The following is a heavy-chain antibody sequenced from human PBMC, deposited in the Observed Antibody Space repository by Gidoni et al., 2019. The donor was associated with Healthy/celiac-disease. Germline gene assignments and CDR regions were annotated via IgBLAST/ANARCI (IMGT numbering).Heavy chain of an antibody. J-gene: IGHJ3*02. D-gene: IGHD3-16*01. CDR3: ARVSGTGLGTTGGSAAFDI. Sequence: QVQLVQSGAEVKKPGASVKVSCKASGYTFTSYDINWVRQATGQGLEWMGWMNPNSGNTGYAQKFQGRVTMTRNTSISTAYMELSSLRSEDTAVYYCARVSGTGLGTTGGSAAFDIWGQGTMVTVSS. CDR2: MNPNSGNT. CDR1: GYTFTSYD. V-gene: IGHV1-8*01.